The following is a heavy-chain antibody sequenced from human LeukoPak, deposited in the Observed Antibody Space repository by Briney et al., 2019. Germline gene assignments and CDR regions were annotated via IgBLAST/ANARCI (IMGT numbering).Heavy chain of an antibody. CDR1: GFTFSNYG. CDR3: ASGSGH. D-gene: IGHD2-2*03. V-gene: IGHV3-48*02. CDR2: ISSSGSAK. Sequence: GGSLRLSCAASGFTFSNYGLNWVRQAPGKGLEWVSHISSSGSAKYYADSVKGRFTISRDNAKNSLYLQMNSLRDEDTAVFYCASGSGHWGQGTLVTVSS. J-gene: IGHJ4*02.